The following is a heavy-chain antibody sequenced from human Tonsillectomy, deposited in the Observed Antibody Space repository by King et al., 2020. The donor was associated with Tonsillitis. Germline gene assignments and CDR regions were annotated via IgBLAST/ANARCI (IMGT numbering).Heavy chain of an antibody. CDR3: AKGSDTAMVTSTYFDY. CDR2: ISGSGGST. CDR1: GFTFSSYA. D-gene: IGHD5-18*01. V-gene: IGHV3-23*04. Sequence: VQLVESGGGLVQPGGSLRLSCAASGFTFSSYAMSWVRQAPGKGLEWVSVISGSGGSTYYADSVNGRFTISRDNSRNTLYLQMNSLRAEDTAVYYCAKGSDTAMVTSTYFDYWGQGTLVTVSS. J-gene: IGHJ4*02.